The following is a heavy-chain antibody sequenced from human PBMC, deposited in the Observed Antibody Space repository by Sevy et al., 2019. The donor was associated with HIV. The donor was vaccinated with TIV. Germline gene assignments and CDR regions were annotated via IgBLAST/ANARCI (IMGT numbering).Heavy chain of an antibody. CDR1: GFTFSTYW. J-gene: IGHJ4*02. V-gene: IGHV3-7*03. D-gene: IGHD2-21*01. Sequence: GGSLRLSCAASGFTFSTYWMHWVRQAPGKGLEWVANIKQDESEKYYVASVKGRFTISRDNAKNSLYLQMNSLRPGDTAEYYCARGNCGSFDYWGQGTLVTVSS. CDR3: ARGNCGSFDY. CDR2: IKQDESEK.